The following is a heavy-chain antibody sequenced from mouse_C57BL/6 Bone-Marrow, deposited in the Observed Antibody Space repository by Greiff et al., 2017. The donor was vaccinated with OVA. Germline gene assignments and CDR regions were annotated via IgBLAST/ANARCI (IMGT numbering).Heavy chain of an antibody. CDR2: ISSGGDYI. J-gene: IGHJ1*03. Sequence: EVMLVESGEGLVKPGGSLKLSCAASGFTFSSYAMSWVRQTPEKRLEWVAYISSGGDYIYYADTVKGRFTISRDNARNTLYLQMSSLKSEDTAMYYCTRDSIYYDYDGGNWYFDVWGTGTTVTVSS. V-gene: IGHV5-9-1*02. D-gene: IGHD2-4*01. CDR3: TRDSIYYDYDGGNWYFDV. CDR1: GFTFSSYA.